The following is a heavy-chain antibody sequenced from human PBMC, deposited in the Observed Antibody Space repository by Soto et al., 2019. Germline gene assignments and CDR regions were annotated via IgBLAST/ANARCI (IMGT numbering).Heavy chain of an antibody. V-gene: IGHV3-21*01. J-gene: IGHJ4*02. Sequence: EVQLVESGGGLVKPGGSLRLSCAASGFTFSSYSMNWVRQAPGKGLEWVSSISSSSSYIYYADSVKGRFTISRDNAKNSLYLQMNSLRAEDTAVYYCARDEGARLLRYFDWLGEIDYWGQGTLVTVSS. CDR1: GFTFSSYS. CDR2: ISSSSSYI. D-gene: IGHD3-9*01. CDR3: ARDEGARLLRYFDWLGEIDY.